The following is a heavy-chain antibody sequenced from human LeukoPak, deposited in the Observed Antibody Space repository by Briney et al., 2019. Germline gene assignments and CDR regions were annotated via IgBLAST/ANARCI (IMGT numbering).Heavy chain of an antibody. CDR3: TRHQVPTLIDF. V-gene: IGHV4-59*08. CDR1: GGSISGYF. Sequence: SETLSLTCTVSGGSISGYFWSWIRQPPGKGLEWIGYIYYSGSTNYNPSLKSRVTISVDTSKNQFSLKLSSVTAADPAVYYCTRHQVPTLIDFWGQGTLVTVSS. D-gene: IGHD5-12*01. J-gene: IGHJ4*02. CDR2: IYYSGST.